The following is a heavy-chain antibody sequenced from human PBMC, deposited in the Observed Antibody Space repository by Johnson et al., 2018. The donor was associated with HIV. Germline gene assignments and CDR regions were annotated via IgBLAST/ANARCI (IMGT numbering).Heavy chain of an antibody. CDR2: IKQDGSEK. V-gene: IGHV3-7*03. CDR1: GFSLSNYW. Sequence: VQLVESGGGLVQTGGSLRLSCAASGFSLSNYWMSWVRQAQGKGLEWVANIKQDGSEKYYVDSVKGRFTVSRENAKNSLYLQMNSLRAADTAVYYCARQQLSRNVAFDIWGQGTMVTVSS. J-gene: IGHJ3*02. CDR3: ARQQLSRNVAFDI. D-gene: IGHD6-13*01.